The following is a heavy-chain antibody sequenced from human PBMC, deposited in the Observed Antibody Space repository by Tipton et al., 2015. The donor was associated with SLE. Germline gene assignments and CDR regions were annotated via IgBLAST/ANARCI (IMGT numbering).Heavy chain of an antibody. CDR1: GASISSGSYY. D-gene: IGHD6-13*01. Sequence: TLSLTCTVSGASISSGSYYWNWIRQPAGKGLEWIGRVYSSGTTNYNSFLKSRVTISVDTSKNQFSLKLSPVTAADTAVYYCARDGGSSWSLDAFDTWGQGTMVTVSS. CDR3: ARDGGSSWSLDAFDT. V-gene: IGHV4-61*02. CDR2: VYSSGTT. J-gene: IGHJ3*02.